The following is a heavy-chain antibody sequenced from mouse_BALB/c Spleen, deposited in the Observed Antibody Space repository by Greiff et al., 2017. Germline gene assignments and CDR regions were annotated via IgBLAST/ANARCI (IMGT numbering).Heavy chain of an antibody. J-gene: IGHJ1*01. Sequence: VKLVESGAELMKPGASVKISCKATGYTFSSYWIEWVKQRPGHGLEWIGEILPGSGSTNYNEKFKGKATFTADTSSNTAYMQLSSLTSEDSAVYYCASRGYFDVWGAGTTVTVSS. CDR1: GYTFSSYW. CDR2: ILPGSGST. CDR3: ASRGYFDV. V-gene: IGHV1-9*01. D-gene: IGHD3-3*01.